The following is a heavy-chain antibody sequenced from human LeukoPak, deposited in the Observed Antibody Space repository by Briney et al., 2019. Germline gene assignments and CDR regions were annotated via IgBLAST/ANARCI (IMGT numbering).Heavy chain of an antibody. CDR2: VYYSGST. V-gene: IGHV4-59*12. CDR3: ARVAYYDILTGYYPRYNWFDP. Sequence: SETLSLTCTVSGDFISSFYWSWIRQPPGKGLEWIGYVYYSGSTNYNPSLKSRVTISVDTSKNQFSLKLSSVTAADTAVYYCARVAYYDILTGYYPRYNWFDPWGQGTLVTVSS. D-gene: IGHD3-9*01. CDR1: GDFISSFY. J-gene: IGHJ5*02.